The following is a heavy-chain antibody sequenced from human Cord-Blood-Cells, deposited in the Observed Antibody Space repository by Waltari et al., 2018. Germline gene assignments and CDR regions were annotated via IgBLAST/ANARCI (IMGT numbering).Heavy chain of an antibody. CDR3: ARGSSSGYYYYYYYGMDV. CDR1: GWSLSGYY. D-gene: IGHD3-22*01. J-gene: IGHJ6*02. V-gene: IGHV4-34*01. Sequence: QVQLQQWGAGLLKPSETPSLTCADYGWSLSGYYWCRIRQPPGTGLEWIGDIKHCGSTNYNPSLKSRVTISVDTSKTQFSLKLSSVTASDTAVYYCARGSSSGYYYYYYYGMDVWGQGTTVTVSS. CDR2: IKHCGST.